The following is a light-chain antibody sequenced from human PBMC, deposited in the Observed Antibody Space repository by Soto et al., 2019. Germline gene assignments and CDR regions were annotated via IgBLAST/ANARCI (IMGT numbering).Light chain of an antibody. J-gene: IGLJ2*01. V-gene: IGLV2-8*01. CDR1: SSDVGNYNY. CDR3: ISYAGSDNLV. CDR2: EVT. Sequence: QSALTQPPSASGSPGQSVTISCTGTSSDVGNYNYVSWYQQHPGKAPKLLIYEVTKRPSGVPDRFSGYKSDNTASLTVSGLQAEDEADYYCISYAGSDNLVVGGGTKVTVL.